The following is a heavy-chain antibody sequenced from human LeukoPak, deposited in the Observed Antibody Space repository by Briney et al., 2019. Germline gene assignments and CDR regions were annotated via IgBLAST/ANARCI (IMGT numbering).Heavy chain of an antibody. CDR3: ATARIAAARYFDL. CDR2: IYSGGST. D-gene: IGHD6-13*01. V-gene: IGHV3-53*01. CDR1: GFTVSSNC. J-gene: IGHJ2*01. Sequence: PGGSLRLSCAASGFTVSSNCMSWVRQAPGKGLEWVSVIYSGGSTYYADSVKGRFTISRDNSKNTLYLQMNSLRAEDTAVYYCATARIAAARYFDLWGRGTLVTVSS.